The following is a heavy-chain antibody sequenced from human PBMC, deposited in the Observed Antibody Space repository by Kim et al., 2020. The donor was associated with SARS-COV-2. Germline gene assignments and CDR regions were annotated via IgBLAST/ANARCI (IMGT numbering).Heavy chain of an antibody. Sequence: YADAGKGRFTISRDNSKNTLYLQMNSLRAEDPAVYYCARTLVLSGYYGMDVWGQGTTVTVSS. V-gene: IGHV3-33*01. J-gene: IGHJ6*02. CDR3: ARTLVLSGYYGMDV. D-gene: IGHD3-10*01.